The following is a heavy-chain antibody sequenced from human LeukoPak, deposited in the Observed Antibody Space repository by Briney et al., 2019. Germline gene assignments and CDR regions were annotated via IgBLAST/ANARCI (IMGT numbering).Heavy chain of an antibody. D-gene: IGHD3-3*01. CDR3: ARARYYDFWSGYVLGPFDY. V-gene: IGHV1-69*05. J-gene: IGHJ4*02. CDR2: IIPIFGTA. Sequence: SVKVSCKASGYTFTSYGINWVRQAPGQGLEWMGGIIPIFGTANYVQKFQGRVTITTDESTSTAYMELSSLRSEDTAVYYCARARYYDFWSGYVLGPFDYWGQGTLVTVSS. CDR1: GYTFTSYG.